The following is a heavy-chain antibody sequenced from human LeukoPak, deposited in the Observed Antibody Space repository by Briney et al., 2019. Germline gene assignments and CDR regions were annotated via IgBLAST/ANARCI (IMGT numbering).Heavy chain of an antibody. CDR1: GGSISSYY. V-gene: IGHV4-59*12. J-gene: IGHJ4*02. CDR2: IYYSGST. D-gene: IGHD4-17*01. Sequence: SETLSLTCTVSGGSISSYYWSWIRQPPGKGLEWIGYIYYSGSTNYNPSLKSRVTISIDTSKNQFSVKLSSVTAADTAVYYCARENNYGDYGYWGQGILVTVSS. CDR3: ARENNYGDYGY.